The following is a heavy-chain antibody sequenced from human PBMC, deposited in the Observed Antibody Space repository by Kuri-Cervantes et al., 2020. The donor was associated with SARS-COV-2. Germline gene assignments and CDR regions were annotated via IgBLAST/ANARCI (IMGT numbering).Heavy chain of an antibody. Sequence: GESLKISCAASGFTFSSYAMSWVRQAPGKGLEWVSVIYSGGSSTYYADSVKGRFTISRDNSKNTLYLQMNSLRAEDTAVYYCARFKDYWGQGTLVTVSS. CDR1: GFTFSSYA. V-gene: IGHV3-23*03. D-gene: IGHD3-3*01. J-gene: IGHJ4*02. CDR3: ARFKDY. CDR2: IYSGGSST.